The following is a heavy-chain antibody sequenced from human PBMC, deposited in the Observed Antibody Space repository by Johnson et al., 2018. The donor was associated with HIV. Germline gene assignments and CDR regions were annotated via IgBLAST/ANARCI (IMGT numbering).Heavy chain of an antibody. V-gene: IGHV3-64*01. CDR1: GFTFSSYA. J-gene: IGHJ3*02. Sequence: VQLVESGGTLVQPEESLRLSCAASGFTFSSYALHWVRQAPGKGLQYVSGISPNGISTYYANSVIGRFTISRDNAKNTVFLQMRRLRADDMAVYYCARDASYYGSANDAFDIWGQGTMGTVSS. CDR2: ISPNGIST. D-gene: IGHD3-10*01. CDR3: ARDASYYGSANDAFDI.